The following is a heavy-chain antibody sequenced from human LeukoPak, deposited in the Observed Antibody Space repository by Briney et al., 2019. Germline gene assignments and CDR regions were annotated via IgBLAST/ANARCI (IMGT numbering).Heavy chain of an antibody. CDR1: GGSTSSYY. V-gene: IGHV4-59*01. CDR2: IYYSGST. J-gene: IGHJ5*02. Sequence: SETLSLTCTVSGGSTSSYYWSWIRQPPGKGLEWIGYIYYSGSTNYNPSLKSRVTISVDTSKNQFSLKLSSVTAADTAVYYCARLPGYSYGQDYNWFDPWGQGTLVTVSS. CDR3: ARLPGYSYGQDYNWFDP. D-gene: IGHD5-18*01.